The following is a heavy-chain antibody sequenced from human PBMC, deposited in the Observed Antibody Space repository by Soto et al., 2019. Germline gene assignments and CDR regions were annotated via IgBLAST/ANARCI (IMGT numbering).Heavy chain of an antibody. D-gene: IGHD2-15*01. J-gene: IGHJ6*02. CDR2: IYYSGST. CDR1: GGSISSSSYY. CDR3: ARCSVVTNYYYGMDV. Sequence: LETLSLTCTVSGGSISSSSYYWGWVRQPPGKGLEWIGSIYYSGSTYYNPSLKSRVTISVDTSKNQFSLKLSSVTAADTAVYYCARCSVVTNYYYGMDVWGQGTTVTVSS. V-gene: IGHV4-39*01.